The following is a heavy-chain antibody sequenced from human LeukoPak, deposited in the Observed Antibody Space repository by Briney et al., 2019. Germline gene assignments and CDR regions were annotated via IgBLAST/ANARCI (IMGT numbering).Heavy chain of an antibody. D-gene: IGHD6-13*01. CDR3: ARDRVSYTNSWYYDY. V-gene: IGHV1-18*01. Sequence: ASVKVSCKASGYTFSSYGISWVRQAPGQGLEWMGWISAHNGNINYAQKFQGRVTMTTDTSTSTAYMELRSLRSDDTAVYYCARDRVSYTNSWYYDYWGQGTLVTVSS. CDR1: GYTFSSYG. J-gene: IGHJ4*02. CDR2: ISAHNGNI.